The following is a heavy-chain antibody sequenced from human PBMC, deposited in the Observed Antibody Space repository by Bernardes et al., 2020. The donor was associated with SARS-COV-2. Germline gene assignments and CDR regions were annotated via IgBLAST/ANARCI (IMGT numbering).Heavy chain of an antibody. V-gene: IGHV3-23*01. D-gene: IGHD3-10*01. CDR3: AARHYFDSGSYSPYYFDY. CDR2: ISGSGTST. CDR1: GFTFSIYT. J-gene: IGHJ4*02. Sequence: GGSLRLSCAASGFTFSIYTMTWVRQAPGKGLEWVSAISGSGTSTYYADSVKGLFTISRDNSKNTLYLQIYSLRVEDTAVYYCAARHYFDSGSYSPYYFDYWGQGTLVTVSS.